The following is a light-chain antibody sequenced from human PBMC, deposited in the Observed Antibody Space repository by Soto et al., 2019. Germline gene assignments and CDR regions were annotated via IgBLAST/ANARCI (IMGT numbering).Light chain of an antibody. CDR2: DSS. CDR1: QSISSW. J-gene: IGKJ1*01. V-gene: IGKV1-5*01. Sequence: DIQMTQSPSTLSASVGDRVTITCRASQSISSWLAWYQQKPGKAPKLLIYDSSSLESGVPSRFRGSGSGTEDTLTISSLQTDDFATYYCQQYNSYPWTFGQGTKVEIK. CDR3: QQYNSYPWT.